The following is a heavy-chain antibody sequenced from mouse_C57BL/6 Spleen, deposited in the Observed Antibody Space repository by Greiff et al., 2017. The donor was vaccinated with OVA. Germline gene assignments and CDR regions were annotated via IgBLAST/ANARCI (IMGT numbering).Heavy chain of an antibody. CDR1: GFTFSSYA. V-gene: IGHV5-4*01. J-gene: IGHJ2*01. D-gene: IGHD2-5*01. Sequence: EVKLMESGGGLVKPGGSLKLSCAASGFTFSSYAMSWVRQTPEKRLEWVATISDGGSYTYYPDNVKGRFTISRDNAKNNLYLQMSHLKSEDTAMYYCARDGYSNSYYFDYWGQGTTLTVSS. CDR3: ARDGYSNSYYFDY. CDR2: ISDGGSYT.